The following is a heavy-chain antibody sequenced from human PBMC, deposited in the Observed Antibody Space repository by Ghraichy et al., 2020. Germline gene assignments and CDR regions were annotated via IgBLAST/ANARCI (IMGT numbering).Heavy chain of an antibody. V-gene: IGHV4-30-4*01. D-gene: IGHD5-18*01. J-gene: IGHJ4*02. CDR3: ARGPGYRYGPLGD. CDR1: GGSISSGDYY. Sequence: TLSLTCDVSGGSISSGDYYWSWVRQSPGKGLEWIGYIYNSGSTYYNPSLNSRVTMSLDTSQNQFSLNLISVAAPDTAVYYCARGPGYRYGPLGDWGQGTLVTVSS. CDR2: IYNSGST.